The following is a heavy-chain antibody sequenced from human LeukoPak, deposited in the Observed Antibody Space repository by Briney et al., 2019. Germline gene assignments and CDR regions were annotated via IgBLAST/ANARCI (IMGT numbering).Heavy chain of an antibody. Sequence: ASVKVSCKASGGTFSSYAISWVRQAPGQGLEWMGGIIPIFGTANYAQKFQGRVTITTDESTSTAYMELCSLRSEDTAVYYCARGGVYYYDSSGYGSYNWFDPWGQGTLVTVSS. J-gene: IGHJ5*02. V-gene: IGHV1-69*05. D-gene: IGHD3-22*01. CDR1: GGTFSSYA. CDR3: ARGGVYYYDSSGYGSYNWFDP. CDR2: IIPIFGTA.